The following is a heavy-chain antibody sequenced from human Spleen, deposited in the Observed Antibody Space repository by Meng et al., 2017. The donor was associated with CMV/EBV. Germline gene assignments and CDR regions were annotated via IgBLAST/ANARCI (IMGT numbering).Heavy chain of an antibody. CDR1: GFTFSSYA. CDR3: ARDLPDSSGPLDY. CDR2: IRYDGSNK. J-gene: IGHJ4*02. D-gene: IGHD6-19*01. V-gene: IGHV3-30*02. Sequence: VQLVESGGGLVQPGGSLRLSCAASGFTFSSYAMSWVRQAPGKGLEWVAFIRYDGSNKYYADSVKGRFTISRDNSKNTLYLQMNSLRAEDTAVYYCARDLPDSSGPLDYWGQGTLVTVSS.